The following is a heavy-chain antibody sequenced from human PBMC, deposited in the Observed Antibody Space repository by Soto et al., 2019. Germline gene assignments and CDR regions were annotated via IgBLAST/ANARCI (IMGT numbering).Heavy chain of an antibody. D-gene: IGHD2-15*01. CDR3: AKDLLDCSGGSCYSPGMIFFDY. J-gene: IGHJ4*02. CDR1: GFTFSSYA. Sequence: GGSLRLSCAASGFTFSSYAMSWVRQAPGKGLEWVSAISGSGGSTYYADSVKGRFTISRDNSKNTLYLQMNSLRAEDTAVYYCAKDLLDCSGGSCYSPGMIFFDYWRQGTLVTVSS. V-gene: IGHV3-23*01. CDR2: ISGSGGST.